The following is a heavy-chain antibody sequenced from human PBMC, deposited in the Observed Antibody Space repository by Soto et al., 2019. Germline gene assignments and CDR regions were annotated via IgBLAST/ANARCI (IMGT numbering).Heavy chain of an antibody. CDR3: ARGLNKAALSFEY. V-gene: IGHV3-20*04. CDR2: INWNGASA. Sequence: GGSLRLSCTVSGFTFDNYSMSWVRQAPGKGLEWISGINWNGASAGYADSVKGRFTISRDNAKNSLYLQMNSLRAEDTALYYCARGLNKAALSFEYWGQGTLVTVSS. D-gene: IGHD6-25*01. CDR1: GFTFDNYS. J-gene: IGHJ4*01.